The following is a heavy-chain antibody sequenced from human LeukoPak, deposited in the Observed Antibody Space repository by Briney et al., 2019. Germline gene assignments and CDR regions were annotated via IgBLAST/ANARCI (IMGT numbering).Heavy chain of an antibody. Sequence: SETLSLTCTVSGGSISSYYWSWIRQPPGKGLEWIGYIYYSGSTNYNPSLKSRVTISVDTSKNQFSLKLSSVTAADTAVYYCATTAMTTVTTGAFNYYYGMDAWGQGTTVTVSS. V-gene: IGHV4-59*08. CDR3: ATTAMTTVTTGAFNYYYGMDA. J-gene: IGHJ6*02. CDR2: IYYSGST. D-gene: IGHD4-17*01. CDR1: GGSISSYY.